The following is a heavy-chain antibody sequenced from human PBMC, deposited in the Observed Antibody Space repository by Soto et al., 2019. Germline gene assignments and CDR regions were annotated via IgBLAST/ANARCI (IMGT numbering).Heavy chain of an antibody. CDR1: GFTFSSYG. J-gene: IGHJ4*02. V-gene: IGHV3-30*18. CDR2: ISYDGSNK. CDR3: AKDRDIVATNAFDY. D-gene: IGHD5-12*01. Sequence: HPGGSLRLSCAASGFTFSSYGMHWVRQAPGKGLEWVAVISYDGSNKYYADSVKGRFTISRDNSKNTLYLQMNSLRAEDTAVYYCAKDRDIVATNAFDYWGQGTLVTVSS.